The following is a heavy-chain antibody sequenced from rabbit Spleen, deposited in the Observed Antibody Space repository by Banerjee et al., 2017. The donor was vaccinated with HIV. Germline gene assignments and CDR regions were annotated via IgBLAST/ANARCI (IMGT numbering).Heavy chain of an antibody. CDR1: GFSFGDRDV. V-gene: IGHV1S45*01. CDR3: ARDLVGVIGWNFYL. J-gene: IGHJ4*01. Sequence: LEESGGGLVQPEGSLTLTCTASGFSFGDRDVMCWVRQAPGKGLEWIACINVATGKPVYATWAKGRFTISRTSSTTVTLRMTSLTAADTATYFCARDLVGVIGWNFYLWGQGTLVTVS. D-gene: IGHD1-1*01. CDR2: INVATGKP.